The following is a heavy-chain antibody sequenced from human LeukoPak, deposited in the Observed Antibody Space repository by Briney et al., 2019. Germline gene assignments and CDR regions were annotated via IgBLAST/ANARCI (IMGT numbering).Heavy chain of an antibody. J-gene: IGHJ4*02. CDR1: GGTFSSYA. CDR3: ARDLTGTADY. D-gene: IGHD1-20*01. Sequence: SVKVSCKASGGTFSSYAISWERQAPGQGLEWMGRIFPILGIANYAQKFQGRVTITADKSTSTAYMELSSLRSEDTAVYYCARDLTGTADYWGQGTLVTVSS. V-gene: IGHV1-69*04. CDR2: IFPILGIA.